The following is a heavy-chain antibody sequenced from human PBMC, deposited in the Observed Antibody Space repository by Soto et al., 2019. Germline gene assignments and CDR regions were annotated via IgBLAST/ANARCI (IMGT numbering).Heavy chain of an antibody. CDR1: GFTFSSYG. V-gene: IGHV3-33*01. Sequence: QVQLVESGGGVVQPGRSLRLSCAASGFTFSSYGMHWVRQASGKGLEWVAVIWYDGSNKYYADSVKGRFTISRDNSKNTQYLQMNSLRAEDTAVYYCARGYSYGHPMGFDYWGQGTLVTVSS. CDR2: IWYDGSNK. D-gene: IGHD5-18*01. J-gene: IGHJ4*02. CDR3: ARGYSYGHPMGFDY.